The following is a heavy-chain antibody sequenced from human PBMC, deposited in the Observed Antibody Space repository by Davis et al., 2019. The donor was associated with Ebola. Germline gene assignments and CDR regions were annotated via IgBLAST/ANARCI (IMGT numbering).Heavy chain of an antibody. J-gene: IGHJ6*02. CDR2: IKRGDGSDI. Sequence: GESLKISCQVSGFIFRRFSMTWVRQAPGKGPEWVASIKRGDGSDIYYADSVKGRFSISRDNAKNSLYLQMNSLRVEDTAVYYCARQARVDVWGQGTTVTVSS. CDR3: ARQARVDV. CDR1: GFIFRRFS. V-gene: IGHV3-7*01.